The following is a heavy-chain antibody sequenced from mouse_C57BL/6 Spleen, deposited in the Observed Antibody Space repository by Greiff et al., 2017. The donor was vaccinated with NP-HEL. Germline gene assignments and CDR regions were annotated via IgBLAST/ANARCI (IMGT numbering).Heavy chain of an antibody. D-gene: IGHD2-5*01. V-gene: IGHV1-56*01. J-gene: IGHJ4*01. CDR1: GYTFTSHW. CDR2: IFPGSGST. Sequence: VQLQQSGPELVRPGASVKISCKAPGYTFTSHWMQWVRQRPGQGLEWIGEIFPGSGSTYYNEKFKGKATLTVDTSSSTAYMQLSSLTSEDSAVYFCVADYYSNPLYAMDYWGQGTSVTVSS. CDR3: VADYYSNPLYAMDY.